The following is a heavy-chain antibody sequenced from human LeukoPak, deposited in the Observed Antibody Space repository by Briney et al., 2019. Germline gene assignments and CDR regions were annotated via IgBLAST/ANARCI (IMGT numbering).Heavy chain of an antibody. CDR3: ARTAARRFDY. Sequence: ASVKVPCKACGYTFTNYYLHWVRQAPGQGLEWMGLINPTGGSTTYAQKFQGRVAMTRDTSTSTVYMELSSLRSDDTAVYYCARTAARRFDYWGQGTLVTVSS. CDR1: GYTFTNYY. V-gene: IGHV1-46*01. CDR2: INPTGGST. D-gene: IGHD6-6*01. J-gene: IGHJ4*02.